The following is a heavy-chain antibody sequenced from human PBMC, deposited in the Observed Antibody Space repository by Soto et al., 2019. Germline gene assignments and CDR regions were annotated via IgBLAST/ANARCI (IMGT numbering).Heavy chain of an antibody. J-gene: IGHJ4*02. D-gene: IGHD5-12*01. Sequence: GGSLRLSCAASGFTFSNFSMHWVRQAPGKGLEWVAVISHDGNNKYNADSVKGRFTISRDNSKNTLCLQMNSLRTEDTAVYYCATSTSGRGYGAIDYWGQGTRVTVSS. CDR3: ATSTSGRGYGAIDY. V-gene: IGHV3-30-3*01. CDR1: GFTFSNFS. CDR2: ISHDGNNK.